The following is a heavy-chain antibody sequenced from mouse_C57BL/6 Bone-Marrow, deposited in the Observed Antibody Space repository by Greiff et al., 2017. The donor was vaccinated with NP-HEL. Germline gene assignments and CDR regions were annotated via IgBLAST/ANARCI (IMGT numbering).Heavy chain of an antibody. CDR2: IYPGSGST. CDR1: GYTFTSYW. CDR3: ARSGTTVVAPYAMEY. D-gene: IGHD1-1*01. Sequence: QVQLQQPGAELVKPGASVKMSCKASGYTFTSYWITWVKQRPGQGLEWIGDIYPGSGSTNYNEKFKSKATLTVDTSSSTAYMQLSSLTSEDSAVYYCARSGTTVVAPYAMEYWGQGTSVTVSS. V-gene: IGHV1-55*01. J-gene: IGHJ4*01.